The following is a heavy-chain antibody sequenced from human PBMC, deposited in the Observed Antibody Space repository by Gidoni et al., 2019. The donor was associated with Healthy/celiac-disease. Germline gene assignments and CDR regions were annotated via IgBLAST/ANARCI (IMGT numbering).Heavy chain of an antibody. Sequence: EVQLVESGGGLVQPGGSLRLSCAASGFTVSSHSMSWVRQAPGKGLEWVSVIYSGGSTYYADSVKGRFTISRDNSKNTLYLQMNSLRAEDTAVYYCARVSGYDYDFDYWGQGTLVTVSS. CDR3: ARVSGYDYDFDY. CDR1: GFTVSSHS. CDR2: IYSGGST. V-gene: IGHV3-66*01. D-gene: IGHD5-12*01. J-gene: IGHJ4*02.